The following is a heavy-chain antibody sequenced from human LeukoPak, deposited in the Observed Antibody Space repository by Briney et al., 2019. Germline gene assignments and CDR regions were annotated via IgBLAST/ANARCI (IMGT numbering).Heavy chain of an antibody. Sequence: PGRSLRLSCAASGFTFDDYAMHWVRQAPGKGLEWVSGISWNSGSIGYADSVKGRFTISRDNAKNSLYLQMNCLRAEDTALYYCAKDATTHSNSPFDYWGQGTLVTVSS. V-gene: IGHV3-9*01. J-gene: IGHJ4*02. D-gene: IGHD4-11*01. CDR3: AKDATTHSNSPFDY. CDR2: ISWNSGSI. CDR1: GFTFDDYA.